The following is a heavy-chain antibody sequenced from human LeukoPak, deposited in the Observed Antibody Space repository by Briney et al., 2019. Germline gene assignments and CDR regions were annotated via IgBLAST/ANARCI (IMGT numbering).Heavy chain of an antibody. D-gene: IGHD4-17*01. CDR2: IYSGGST. Sequence: GGSLRLSCAASGFTVSSNYMSWVRQAPGQGLEWVSVIYSGGSTYYADSVRGRFTISRDNSKNTLYLQMNSLRAEDTAVYYCATSTLILRLIFDYWGQGTLVTVSS. CDR3: ATSTLILRLIFDY. J-gene: IGHJ4*02. V-gene: IGHV3-66*01. CDR1: GFTVSSNY.